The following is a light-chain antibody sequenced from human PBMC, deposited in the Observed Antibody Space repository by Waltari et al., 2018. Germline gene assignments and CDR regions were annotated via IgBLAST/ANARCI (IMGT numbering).Light chain of an antibody. CDR1: QSVGRS. J-gene: IGKJ1*01. V-gene: IGKV3-20*01. CDR3: QHYVRLPVT. Sequence: EIVLTQSPGTLSLSPGERATLSCRASQSVGRSLAWYQQKPGRGPRLLIYATSNRATGIPDRFRASGSGTDFSLTISRLEPEDFALYYCQHYVRLPVTFGQGTKVEVK. CDR2: ATS.